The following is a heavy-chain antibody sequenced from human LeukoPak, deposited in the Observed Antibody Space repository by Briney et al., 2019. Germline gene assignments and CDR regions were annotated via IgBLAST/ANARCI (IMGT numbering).Heavy chain of an antibody. Sequence: SETLSLTCAVYGGSFSGYYWSWIRQPPGKGLEWIGEINHSGSTNYNPSLKSRVTISVDTSKNQFSLKLSSVTAADTAVYYCARGRITMVRGVTYYFDYWGQGTLVTVSS. CDR2: INHSGST. V-gene: IGHV4-34*01. D-gene: IGHD3-10*01. CDR3: ARGRITMVRGVTYYFDY. J-gene: IGHJ4*02. CDR1: GGSFSGYY.